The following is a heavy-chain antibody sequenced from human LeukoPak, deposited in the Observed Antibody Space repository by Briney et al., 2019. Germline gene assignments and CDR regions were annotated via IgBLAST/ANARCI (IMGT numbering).Heavy chain of an antibody. D-gene: IGHD4-17*01. CDR3: ARSFWIGDYAT. Sequence: PGGSLRLSCAASGLDFSSDAMNWVRQAPGKGLEWVSYISGSATTIYYADSVRGRFTISRDNAKNSLYLQMNSLRVEDTAVYYCARSFWIGDYATWGQGTLVTVSS. CDR1: GLDFSSDA. V-gene: IGHV3-48*03. J-gene: IGHJ5*02. CDR2: ISGSATTI.